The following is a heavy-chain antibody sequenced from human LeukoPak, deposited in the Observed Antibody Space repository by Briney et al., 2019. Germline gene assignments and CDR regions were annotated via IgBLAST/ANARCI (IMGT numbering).Heavy chain of an antibody. CDR2: IISSSSYI. J-gene: IGHJ6*03. D-gene: IGHD3-3*01. V-gene: IGHV3-21*01. CDR1: GFTFSSGS. CDR3: ARADFWSGQAHMDV. Sequence: GGSLRLSCAVSGFTFSSGSMNWVRQAPGEGLEWVSSIISSSSYIYYGDSVKGRFTISRDHAKNSLYLQMNSLRAEDTAVYYCARADFWSGQAHMDVWGKGTTVTVSS.